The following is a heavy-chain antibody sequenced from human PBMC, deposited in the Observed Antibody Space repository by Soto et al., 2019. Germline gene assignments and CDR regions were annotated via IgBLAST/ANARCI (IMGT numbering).Heavy chain of an antibody. CDR2: IYHSGST. V-gene: IGHV4-4*02. Sequence: SETLSLTCAVSGGSISSSNWWSWVRQPPGKGLEWIGEIYHSGSTNYNPSLKSRVTISVDKSKNQFSLKLSSVTAADTAVYYCARGVWGVVNNYYYYYGMDVWGQGTTVTVSS. CDR3: ARGVWGVVNNYYYYYGMDV. CDR1: GGSISSSNW. J-gene: IGHJ6*02. D-gene: IGHD3-3*01.